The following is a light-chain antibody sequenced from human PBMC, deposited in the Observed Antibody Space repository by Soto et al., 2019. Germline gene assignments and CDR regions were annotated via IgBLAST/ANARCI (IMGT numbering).Light chain of an antibody. V-gene: IGKV1-27*01. J-gene: IGKJ1*01. CDR2: TSS. Sequence: DIQMTQSPSSLSASVGDRVTTTCRASQGIGNYLAWYQQKPGKVPKLLIYTSSTLQSGVPSRFSGSGSGTDFTLTISNLQPEDVATYYCQQGSSFPWTFGQGTKVDIK. CDR1: QGIGNY. CDR3: QQGSSFPWT.